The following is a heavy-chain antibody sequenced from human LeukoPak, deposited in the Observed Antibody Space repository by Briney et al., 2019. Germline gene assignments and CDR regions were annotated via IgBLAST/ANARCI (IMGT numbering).Heavy chain of an antibody. CDR2: ITHGGST. J-gene: IGHJ5*02. D-gene: IGHD3-9*01. CDR1: VGSLSGYY. Sequence: SETLSLTCAVYVGSLSGYYWTWIRQPPGKGLEWIGEITHGGSTNYNPSLKSRVTISIDASKNQFSLKPTSVTAADTAVYYCARGRHYDILTDYYNVPCFDPWGQGTPVTVSS. CDR3: ARGRHYDILTDYYNVPCFDP. V-gene: IGHV4-34*01.